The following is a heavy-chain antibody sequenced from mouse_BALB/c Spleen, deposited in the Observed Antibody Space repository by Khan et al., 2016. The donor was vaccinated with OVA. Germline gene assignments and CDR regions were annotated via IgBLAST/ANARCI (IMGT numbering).Heavy chain of an antibody. Sequence: EVKLEVSGPSLVKPSQTLSLTCSVTGDSITSGYWNWIRKFPGNKLEYMGYIIYTGYTYYNPSLKSRISITRHTSKNQYYLHLNSGTDEDTATYYCARSTYRYAFVYWGQGTLVTVSA. CDR2: IIYTGYT. D-gene: IGHD2-14*01. CDR1: GDSITSGY. V-gene: IGHV3-8*02. CDR3: ARSTYRYAFVY. J-gene: IGHJ3*01.